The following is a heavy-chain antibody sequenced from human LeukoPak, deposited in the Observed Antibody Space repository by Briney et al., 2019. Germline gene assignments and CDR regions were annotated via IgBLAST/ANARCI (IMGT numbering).Heavy chain of an antibody. CDR1: GGSISSHY. CDR2: IYTSVST. J-gene: IGHJ3*02. V-gene: IGHV4-4*07. D-gene: IGHD6-13*01. CDR3: ARQQGSSWQRAAFEI. Sequence: PTETLSLTCTVSGGSISSHYWSWIRQPAGAGLEWIGRIYTSVSTNYNPSLKSLVTMSVYTSKNQCSLKLSSVTAADTAVYYCARQQGSSWQRAAFEIWGQGTMVTVSS.